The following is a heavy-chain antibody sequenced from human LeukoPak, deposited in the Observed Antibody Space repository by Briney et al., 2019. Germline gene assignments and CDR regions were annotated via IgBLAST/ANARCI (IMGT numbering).Heavy chain of an antibody. V-gene: IGHV3-53*01. CDR1: GFTVSSNY. Sequence: GGSLRLSCAASGFTVSSNYMNWVRQAPGKGLEWVSIIYSGGGTYHAESVKGRFTISRDNSNNTVYLQMNSLRAEDTAVYYCAKDLEVAARKYFQHWGQGTLVTVSS. CDR3: AKDLEVAARKYFQH. D-gene: IGHD6-6*01. J-gene: IGHJ1*01. CDR2: IYSGGGT.